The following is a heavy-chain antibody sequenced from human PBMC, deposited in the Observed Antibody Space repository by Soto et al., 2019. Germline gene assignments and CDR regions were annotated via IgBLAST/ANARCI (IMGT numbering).Heavy chain of an antibody. J-gene: IGHJ5*02. V-gene: IGHV4-39*01. D-gene: IGHD2-21*02. CDR3: ARHPSDFWFDP. Sequence: SDTLCLACTPSGDSISSGSYFWDWIRQPPGKGLEWIGSIYYSGSTYYNPSLKSRVTVSVDTSKNQFSLKLSSVTAADTAVYYCARHPSDFWFDPWGQGTLVTV. CDR1: GDSISSGSYF. CDR2: IYYSGST.